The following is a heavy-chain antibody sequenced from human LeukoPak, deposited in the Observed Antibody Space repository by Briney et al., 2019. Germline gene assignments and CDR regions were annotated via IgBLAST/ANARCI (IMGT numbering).Heavy chain of an antibody. J-gene: IGHJ4*02. CDR3: ARILNYYDSSGYYAEGDY. CDR1: GFTFSSYR. V-gene: IGHV3-21*01. CDR2: ISSSSSYI. Sequence: GGSLRLSCAASGFTFSSYRMNWVRQAPGKGLEWVSSISSSSSYIYYADSVKGRFTISRDNAKNSLYLQMNSLRAEDTAVYYCARILNYYDSSGYYAEGDYWGQGTLVTVSS. D-gene: IGHD3-22*01.